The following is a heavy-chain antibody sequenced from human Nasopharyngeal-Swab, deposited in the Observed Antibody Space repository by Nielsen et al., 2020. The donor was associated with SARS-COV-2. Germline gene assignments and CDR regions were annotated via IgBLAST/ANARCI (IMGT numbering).Heavy chain of an antibody. V-gene: IGHV3-53*01. CDR3: ARDTVPKYYYFYYGMDV. CDR2: TEIGGTT. D-gene: IGHD2-2*01. CDR1: GLTVSSTY. Sequence: GESLKISCAVSGLTVSSTYMSWVRQAPGKGLEWVSVTEIGGTTHYADSVKGRFSISRDSSTNTLYLQMNNVRAEDTAVYYCARDTVPKYYYFYYGMDVWGQGTTVTVSS. J-gene: IGHJ6*02.